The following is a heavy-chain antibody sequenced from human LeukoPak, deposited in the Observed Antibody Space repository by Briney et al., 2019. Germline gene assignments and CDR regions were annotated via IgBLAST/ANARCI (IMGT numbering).Heavy chain of an antibody. CDR1: GGTFSSYA. J-gene: IGHJ4*02. Sequence: ASVKVSCKASGGTFSSYAINWVRQATGQGLEWMGWMNPNSGNTGYAQKFQGRVTMTRNTSISTAYMELSSLRSEDTAVYYCARSRLRAFDYWGQGTLVTVSS. D-gene: IGHD3-16*01. V-gene: IGHV1-8*02. CDR2: MNPNSGNT. CDR3: ARSRLRAFDY.